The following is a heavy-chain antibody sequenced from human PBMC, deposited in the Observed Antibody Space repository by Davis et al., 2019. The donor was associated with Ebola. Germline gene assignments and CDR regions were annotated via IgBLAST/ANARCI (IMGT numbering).Heavy chain of an antibody. CDR2: MNPNSGNT. D-gene: IGHD5-18*01. V-gene: IGHV1-8*01. Sequence: ASVKVSCKASGYTFTSYDINWVRQATGQGLEWMGWMNPNSGNTGYAQKFRGRVTMTGNTSITTAYMELSSLSSEDTAVYYCATGEYSYGRDYYFGIDVWGQGTTVTVSS. CDR3: ATGEYSYGRDYYFGIDV. CDR1: GYTFTSYD. J-gene: IGHJ6*02.